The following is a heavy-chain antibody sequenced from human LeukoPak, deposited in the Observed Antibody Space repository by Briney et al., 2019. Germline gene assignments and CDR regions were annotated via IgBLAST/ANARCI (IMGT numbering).Heavy chain of an antibody. D-gene: IGHD3-22*01. CDR1: GFTFDDYG. CDR3: ARVDYYDSSGYYKGPLNYYYYYMDV. CDR2: INWNGGST. J-gene: IGHJ6*03. V-gene: IGHV3-20*04. Sequence: GGSLRLSCAASGFTFDDYGMSWVRQAPGKGLEWVSGINWNGGSTVYADSVKGRFTISRDNAKNSLYLQMNSLRAEDTALYYCARVDYYDSSGYYKGPLNYYYYYMDVWGKGTTVTVSS.